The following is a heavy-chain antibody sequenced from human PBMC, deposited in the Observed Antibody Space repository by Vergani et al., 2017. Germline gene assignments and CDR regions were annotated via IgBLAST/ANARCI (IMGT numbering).Heavy chain of an antibody. D-gene: IGHD6-6*01. J-gene: IGHJ4*02. V-gene: IGHV4-34*01. CDR2: INHSGST. CDR1: GGSFSGYY. CDR3: ARVGVVSYSSSVDY. Sequence: QVQLQQWGAGLLKPSETLSLTCAVYGGSFSGYYWSWIRQPPGKGLEWIGEINHSGSTNYNPSLKSRVTISVDTSKNQVSLKLSSVTAADTAVYYCARVGVVSYSSSVDYWGQGTLVTVSS.